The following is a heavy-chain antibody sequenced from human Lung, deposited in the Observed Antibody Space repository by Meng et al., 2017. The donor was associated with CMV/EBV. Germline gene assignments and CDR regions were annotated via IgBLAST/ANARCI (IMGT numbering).Heavy chain of an antibody. D-gene: IGHD2-2*01. J-gene: IGHJ6*02. CDR2: IRSKANSYAT. V-gene: IGHV3-73*01. Sequence: GEXXKISCAASGFTFSGSAMHWVRQASGKGLEWVGRIRSKANSYATAYAASVKGRFTISRDDSKNTAYLQMNSLKTEDTAVYYCTGYCSSTSCLLYYYYGMDVWXQGNXVTVSS. CDR1: GFTFSGSA. CDR3: TGYCSSTSCLLYYYYGMDV.